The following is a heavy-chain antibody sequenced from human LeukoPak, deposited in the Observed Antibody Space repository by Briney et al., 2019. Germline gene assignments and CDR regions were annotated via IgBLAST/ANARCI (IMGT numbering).Heavy chain of an antibody. CDR1: GYTFSDYD. J-gene: IGHJ6*02. Sequence: ASVKVSCKASGYTFSDYDIIWVRQATGQGLEWMGWMNPNSGNTGYAQKFQGRVTMTRNTSISTAYMELSSLRSEDTAVYYCARLGWYCTGPRCEMKTYYGMDVWGQGTTVTVSS. D-gene: IGHD2-8*02. CDR2: MNPNSGNT. CDR3: ARLGWYCTGPRCEMKTYYGMDV. V-gene: IGHV1-8*01.